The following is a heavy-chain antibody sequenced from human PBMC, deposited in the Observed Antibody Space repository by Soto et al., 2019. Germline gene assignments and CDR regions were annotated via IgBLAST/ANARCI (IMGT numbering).Heavy chain of an antibody. CDR1: GFPFSSYG. J-gene: IGHJ6*02. CDR2: IWYDGSNK. V-gene: IGHV3-33*01. CDR3: ARDGKRWLQLKDYYYGMDV. D-gene: IGHD5-12*01. Sequence: PGGSLSLSCAASGFPFSSYGMHWVRQAPGKGLEWVAVIWYDGSNKYYADSVKGRFTISRDNSKNTLYLQMNSLRAEDTAVYYCARDGKRWLQLKDYYYGMDVWGQGTTVTVSS.